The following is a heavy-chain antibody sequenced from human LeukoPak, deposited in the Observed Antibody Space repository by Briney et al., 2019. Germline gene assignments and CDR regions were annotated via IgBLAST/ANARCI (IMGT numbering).Heavy chain of an antibody. D-gene: IGHD3-3*01. J-gene: IGHJ4*02. V-gene: IGHV4-34*01. CDR2: INHSGST. CDR1: GGSFSGYY. CDR3: ARGVWRDSFDY. Sequence: SETLSLTCAVYGGSFSGYYWSWIRQPPGKGLEWIGEINHSGSTNYNPSLKSRVTISVDTSKNQFSLKLSSVTAADTAVYYCARGVWRDSFDYWGQGTLVTVSS.